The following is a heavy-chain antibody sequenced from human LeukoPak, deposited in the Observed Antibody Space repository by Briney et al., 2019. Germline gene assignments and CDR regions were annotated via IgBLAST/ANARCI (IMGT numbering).Heavy chain of an antibody. D-gene: IGHD5-24*01. Sequence: GESLKISCKGSGYSFTSYWIGWVRQMPGKGLEWMGIIYPGDSDTRYSPSFQSQVTISADKSISTAYLQWSSLKASDTAMYYCARRERGIIEMATINDAFDIWGQGTMVTVSS. CDR2: IYPGDSDT. J-gene: IGHJ3*02. CDR1: GYSFTSYW. CDR3: ARRERGIIEMATINDAFDI. V-gene: IGHV5-51*01.